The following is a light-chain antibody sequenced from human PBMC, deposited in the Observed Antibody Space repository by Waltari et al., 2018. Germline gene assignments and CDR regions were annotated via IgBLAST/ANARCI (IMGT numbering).Light chain of an antibody. V-gene: IGLV2-14*01. CDR1: SRDVGFYNY. J-gene: IGLJ3*02. Sequence: SALTQPASVSGSPGQSITIPCTGTSRDVGFYNYVSWYQQHPGKDPKLMIYDVSERPSGVSNRFSGSKSGNTASLTISGLQAEDEADYYCNSYAGSSSWVFGGGTKLTVL. CDR2: DVS. CDR3: NSYAGSSSWV.